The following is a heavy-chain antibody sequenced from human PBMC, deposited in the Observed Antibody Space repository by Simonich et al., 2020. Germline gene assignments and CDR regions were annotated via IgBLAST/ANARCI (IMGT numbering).Heavy chain of an antibody. Sequence: QVQLVQSGAEVKKPGASVKVSCKASGYTFTSYGISWVRQAPGQGLEGRGWISANNGNPNDALKLQGRVTMTTDTSTSTAYMELRSLRSDDTAVYYCARASRGTWWYYYFDYWGQGTLVTVSS. J-gene: IGHJ4*02. V-gene: IGHV1-18*01. CDR1: GYTFTSYG. CDR3: ARASRGTWWYYYFDY. CDR2: ISANNGNP. D-gene: IGHD2-15*01.